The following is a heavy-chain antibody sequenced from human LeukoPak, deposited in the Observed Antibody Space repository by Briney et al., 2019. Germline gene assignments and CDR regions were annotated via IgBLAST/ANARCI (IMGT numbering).Heavy chain of an antibody. J-gene: IGHJ6*02. D-gene: IGHD4-17*01. Sequence: ASVKVSCKASGYTFTGYYMHWVRQATGQGLEWMGWINPNSGGTNYAQKFQGRVTMTRDTSISTAYMELSRLRSDDTAVYYCASGYGDYDPYYYYGMDVWGQGTTVTVSS. CDR2: INPNSGGT. CDR1: GYTFTGYY. V-gene: IGHV1-2*02. CDR3: ASGYGDYDPYYYYGMDV.